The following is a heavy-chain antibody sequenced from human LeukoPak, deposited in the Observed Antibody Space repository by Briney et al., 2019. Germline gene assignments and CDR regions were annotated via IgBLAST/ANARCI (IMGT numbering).Heavy chain of an antibody. Sequence: GGSLRLSCAAPGFTFSSYSMNWVRQAPGKGLEWVSSISSSSSYIYYADSVKGRFTISRDNAKNSLYLQMNSLRAEDTAVYYCARAFLSIAATATDYWGQGTLVTVSS. V-gene: IGHV3-21*01. J-gene: IGHJ4*02. CDR2: ISSSSSYI. D-gene: IGHD6-13*01. CDR1: GFTFSSYS. CDR3: ARAFLSIAATATDY.